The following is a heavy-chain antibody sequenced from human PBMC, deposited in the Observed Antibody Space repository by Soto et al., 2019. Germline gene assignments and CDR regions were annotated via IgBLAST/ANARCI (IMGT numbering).Heavy chain of an antibody. D-gene: IGHD3-16*02. J-gene: IGHJ6*02. V-gene: IGHV5-51*01. Sequence: GPLKISGKGSGYSFTSYWIGWVRQMPGKGLEWMGMIYPGDSDTRYSPSFQGQVTISADKSISTAYLQWSSLKASDTAMYYCARKYYDYVWGSYRYQILGYYYGMDVWGQGTTVTGSS. CDR3: ARKYYDYVWGSYRYQILGYYYGMDV. CDR1: GYSFTSYW. CDR2: IYPGDSDT.